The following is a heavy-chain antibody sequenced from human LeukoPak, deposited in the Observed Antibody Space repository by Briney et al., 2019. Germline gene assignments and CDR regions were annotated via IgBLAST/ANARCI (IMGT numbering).Heavy chain of an antibody. D-gene: IGHD2-15*01. CDR3: AKDLSGGSQYYFDY. CDR1: GFTFSSYG. J-gene: IGHJ4*02. V-gene: IGHV3-33*06. CDR2: IWYDGSNK. Sequence: GGSLGLSCAASGFTFSSYGMHWVRQAPGKGLEWVAVIWYDGSNKYYADSVKGRFTISRDNSKNTLYLQMNSLRAEDTAVYYCAKDLSGGSQYYFDYWGQGTLVTVSS.